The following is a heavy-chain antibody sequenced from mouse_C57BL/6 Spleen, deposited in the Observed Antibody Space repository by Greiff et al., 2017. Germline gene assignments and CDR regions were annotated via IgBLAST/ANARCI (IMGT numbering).Heavy chain of an antibody. CDR3: ARNWEGPFAY. J-gene: IGHJ3*01. D-gene: IGHD4-1*01. CDR2: ISSGSSTI. Sequence: EVKLVESGGGLVKPGGSLKLSCAASGFTFSDYGMHWVRQAPEKGLEWVAYISSGSSTIYYADTVKGRFTISRDNAKNTLFLQMTSLRSEDTAMYYCARNWEGPFAYWGQGTLVTVSA. CDR1: GFTFSDYG. V-gene: IGHV5-17*01.